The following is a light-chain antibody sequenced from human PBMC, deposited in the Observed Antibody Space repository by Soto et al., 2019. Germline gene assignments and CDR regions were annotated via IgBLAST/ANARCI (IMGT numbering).Light chain of an antibody. CDR3: QQTYSRPWT. CDR1: QSINNF. V-gene: IGKV1-39*01. CDR2: AAS. Sequence: DIEMTQSPSSLSASVGDRVTITCRASQSINNFLNWYQQKPGEAPKLLICAASTLQSGVPSRFSGSGSGTYFTLTISSLQPEDFATCHCQQTYSRPWTFGQGTKVEIK. J-gene: IGKJ1*01.